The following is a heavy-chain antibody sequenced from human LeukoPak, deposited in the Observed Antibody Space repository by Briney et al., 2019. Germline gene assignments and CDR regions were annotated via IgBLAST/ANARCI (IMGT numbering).Heavy chain of an antibody. CDR1: GYTFTSYD. V-gene: IGHV1-8*01. CDR3: ARDEGPEQWLPHYYYYGMDV. J-gene: IGHJ6*02. Sequence: ASVKVSCKASGYTFTSYDINWVRQATGQGLEWMGWMNPNSGNTGYAQKFQGRVTMTRNTSISTAYMELSSLRSEDTAVYYCARDEGPEQWLPHYYYYGMDVWGQGTTVTVSS. CDR2: MNPNSGNT. D-gene: IGHD6-19*01.